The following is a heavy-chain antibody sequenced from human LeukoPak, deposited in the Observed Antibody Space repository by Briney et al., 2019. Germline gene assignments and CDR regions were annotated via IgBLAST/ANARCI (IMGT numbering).Heavy chain of an antibody. CDR2: FGGSGGST. J-gene: IGHJ5*02. CDR3: AREVFHGSGSPRVDP. D-gene: IGHD3-10*01. V-gene: IGHV3-23*01. CDR1: GFTFSSYG. Sequence: GGSLRLSCAASGFTFSSYGMSWVRQAPGKGLEWVSTFGGSGGSTYYADSVKGRFTISRDNAKNTLYLQMNSLRAEDTAVYYCAREVFHGSGSPRVDPWGQGTLVTVSS.